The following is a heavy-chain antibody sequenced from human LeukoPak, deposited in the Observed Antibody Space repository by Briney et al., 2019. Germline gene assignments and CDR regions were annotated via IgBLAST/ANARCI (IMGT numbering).Heavy chain of an antibody. Sequence: GGSLRLSCTASGFTFGDYAMSWVRQAPGKGLEWVGSIRSKAYGGTTEYAASVKGRFTISRDDSKSIAYLQMNSLKTEDTAVYYCTRDYDSSGYYYWGQGTLVTVSS. D-gene: IGHD3-22*01. CDR3: TRDYDSSGYYY. CDR2: IRSKAYGGTT. V-gene: IGHV3-49*04. CDR1: GFTFGDYA. J-gene: IGHJ4*02.